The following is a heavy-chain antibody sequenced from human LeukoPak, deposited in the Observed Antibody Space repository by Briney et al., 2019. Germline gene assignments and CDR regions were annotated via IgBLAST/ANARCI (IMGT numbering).Heavy chain of an antibody. D-gene: IGHD6-13*01. J-gene: IGHJ5*02. Sequence: ASVKVSCKASGYTFTSYDINWVRQATGQGLEWMGWMNPNSGNTGYAQKFQGRVTMTRNTSISTAYMELSSLRSEDTAVHYCARGRAMAAAVNWFDPWGQGTLVTVS. CDR2: MNPNSGNT. CDR1: GYTFTSYD. CDR3: ARGRAMAAAVNWFDP. V-gene: IGHV1-8*01.